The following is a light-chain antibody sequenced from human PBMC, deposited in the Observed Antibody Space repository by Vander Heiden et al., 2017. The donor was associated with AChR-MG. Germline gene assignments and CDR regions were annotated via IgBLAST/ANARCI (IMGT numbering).Light chain of an antibody. CDR2: WAS. CDR1: QSVLYSSNNKNY. CDR3: QQYYSTLEGLT. J-gene: IGKJ4*01. V-gene: IGKV4-1*01. Sequence: DIVMTQSPDPLAVSLGERATINCKSSQSVLYSSNNKNYLAWYQQKPGQPPKLLIYWASTRESGVPDRFSGSGSGTDFTLTISSLQTEDVAVYYCQQYYSTLEGLTFGGGTKVEIK.